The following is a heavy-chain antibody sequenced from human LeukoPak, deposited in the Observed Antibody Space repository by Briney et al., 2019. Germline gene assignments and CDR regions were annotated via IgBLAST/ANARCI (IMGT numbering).Heavy chain of an antibody. Sequence: PGGSLRLSCAASGFTFNTYAMHWVRQAPGKGLEWVAVISYDGSIKYSADSVKGRFTFSRDSSQNTLYLQMNSLRAEDTAVYYCARDRFPSTGWYWYLDHWGQGTLVTVSS. D-gene: IGHD6-19*01. CDR3: ARDRFPSTGWYWYLDH. CDR2: ISYDGSIK. J-gene: IGHJ4*02. V-gene: IGHV3-30-3*01. CDR1: GFTFNTYA.